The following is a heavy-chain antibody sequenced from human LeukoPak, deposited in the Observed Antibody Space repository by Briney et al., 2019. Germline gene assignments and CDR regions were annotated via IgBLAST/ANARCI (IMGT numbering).Heavy chain of an antibody. D-gene: IGHD6-13*01. J-gene: IGHJ4*02. CDR3: ARAAAPFDY. CDR1: GFTVSSNY. V-gene: IGHV3-66*01. Sequence: GGSLRLSCAASGFTVSSNYMSRVRQTPGKGLEWVSVLHSGGTTFYADSVKGRFTISRDDSKNTVYLQMNNVRAEDTAVYYCARAAAPFDYWGRGTLVTVSS. CDR2: LHSGGTT.